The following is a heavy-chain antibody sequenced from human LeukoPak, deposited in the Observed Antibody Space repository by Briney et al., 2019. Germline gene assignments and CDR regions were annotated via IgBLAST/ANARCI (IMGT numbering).Heavy chain of an antibody. J-gene: IGHJ3*02. V-gene: IGHV3-53*01. Sequence: GGSRGLPVAAPGLTVGRNHLSWARRAPGKGLEWASVIYSGGSTYYADSVKGRFTISRDNSKNTLYLQMNSLRAEDTAVYYCARVIVTGYYDAFDIWGQGTMVTVSS. D-gene: IGHD3-9*01. CDR2: IYSGGST. CDR3: ARVIVTGYYDAFDI. CDR1: GLTVGRNH.